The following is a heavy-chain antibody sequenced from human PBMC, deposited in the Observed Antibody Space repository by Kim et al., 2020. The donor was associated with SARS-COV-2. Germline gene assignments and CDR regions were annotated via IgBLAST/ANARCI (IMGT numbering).Heavy chain of an antibody. J-gene: IGHJ4*02. Sequence: NYNPSLRSRVTISIDTSKTYFSLKLRSVTPADTAMYYCARIDDYGDYYFDYWGQGTLVTVSS. CDR3: ARIDDYGDYYFDY. V-gene: IGHV4-61*03. D-gene: IGHD4-17*01.